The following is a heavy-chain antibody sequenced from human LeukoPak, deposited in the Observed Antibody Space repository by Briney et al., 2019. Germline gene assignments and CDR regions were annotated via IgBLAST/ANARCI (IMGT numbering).Heavy chain of an antibody. CDR1: GGSISSYY. CDR2: IYTSGST. Sequence: SETLSLTCTVSGGSISSYYWSWIRQPAGKELEWIGRIYTSGSTNYNPSLKSRVTMSVDTSKNQFSLKLSSVTAADTAVYYCARDEYYYDSSGYSAVFDYWGQGTLVTVSS. D-gene: IGHD3-22*01. J-gene: IGHJ4*02. CDR3: ARDEYYYDSSGYSAVFDY. V-gene: IGHV4-4*07.